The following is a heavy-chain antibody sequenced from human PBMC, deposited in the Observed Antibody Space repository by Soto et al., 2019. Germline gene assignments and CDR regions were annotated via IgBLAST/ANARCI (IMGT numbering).Heavy chain of an antibody. Sequence: PSETLSLTCAVYGGSFSGYYLSWIRQPPGKGLEWIGEINHSGSTNYNPSLKSRVTISVDTSKNQFSLKLSSVTAADTAVYYCARERYCSSTSCRHPYYFDYWGQGTLVTVSS. V-gene: IGHV4-34*01. CDR1: GGSFSGYY. CDR3: ARERYCSSTSCRHPYYFDY. CDR2: INHSGST. J-gene: IGHJ4*02. D-gene: IGHD2-2*01.